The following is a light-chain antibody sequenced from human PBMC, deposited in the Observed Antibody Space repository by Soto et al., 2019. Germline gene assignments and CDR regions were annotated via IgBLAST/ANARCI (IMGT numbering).Light chain of an antibody. V-gene: IGKV1-5*01. CDR2: DAS. Sequence: DIQMTQSPSTLSESVGERVTITCRASQGISTCLAWYQQKPGKAPKLLIFDASSLGSGVPSRFSGSGSGTEFTLTISGLQPDDFATYHCQQYNTDSYTFGQGTKLEI. CDR3: QQYNTDSYT. CDR1: QGISTC. J-gene: IGKJ2*01.